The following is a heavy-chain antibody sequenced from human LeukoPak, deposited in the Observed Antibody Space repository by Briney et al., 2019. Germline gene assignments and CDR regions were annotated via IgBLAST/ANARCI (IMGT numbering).Heavy chain of an antibody. CDR2: IYYSGST. D-gene: IGHD1-14*01. V-gene: IGHV4-31*03. CDR3: ANEHDSLPGQGGS. CDR1: GGSISSGGYY. Sequence: PSETLSLTCTVSGGSISSGGYYWSWIRQHPGKGLEWIGYIYYSGSTYYNPSLKSRVTISVDTSKNQFSLKLSSVTAADTAVYYCANEHDSLPGQGGSWDQGTLVTVSS. J-gene: IGHJ4*02.